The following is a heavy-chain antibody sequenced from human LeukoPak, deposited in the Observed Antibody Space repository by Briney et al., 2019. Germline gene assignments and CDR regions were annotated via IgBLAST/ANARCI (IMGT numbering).Heavy chain of an antibody. CDR2: IYTSGST. J-gene: IGHJ4*02. CDR3: ARDMRNYGCIDY. V-gene: IGHV4-4*07. Sequence: SETLSLTCTVSGGSISSYYWSWIRQPAGKGLEWIGRIYTSGSTNYNPSLKSQVTMSVDTSKNQFSLKLSSVTAADTAVYYCARDMRNYGCIDYWGQGTLVTVSS. CDR1: GGSISSYY. D-gene: IGHD3-10*01.